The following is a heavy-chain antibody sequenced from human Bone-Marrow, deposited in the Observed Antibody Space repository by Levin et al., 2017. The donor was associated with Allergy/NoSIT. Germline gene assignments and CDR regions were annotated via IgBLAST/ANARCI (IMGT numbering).Heavy chain of an antibody. V-gene: IGHV1-18*01. CDR2: ISVDNGNT. D-gene: IGHD3-3*02. CDR3: ARDLDTAFFDF. J-gene: IGHJ4*01. Sequence: ASVKVSCKTSGYTFTTYGISWVRQAPGQGLEWMGWISVDNGNTYYAQKFRDRVTLTTDTPTSTAYMEVRSLRSDDTAIYYCARDLDTAFFDFWGQGTLVTVSA. CDR1: GYTFTTYG.